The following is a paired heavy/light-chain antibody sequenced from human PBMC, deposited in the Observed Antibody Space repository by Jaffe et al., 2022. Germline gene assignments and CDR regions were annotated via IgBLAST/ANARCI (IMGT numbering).Heavy chain of an antibody. V-gene: IGHV2-70*01. CDR1: GFSLSTSGMC. CDR3: ARIREYDYIWGVKGKGLYFDY. J-gene: IGHJ4*02. Sequence: QVTLRESGPALVKPTQTLTLTCTFSGFSLSTSGMCVSWIRQPPGKALEWLALIDWDDDKYYSTSLKTRLTISKDTSKNQVVLTMTNMDPVDTATYYCARIREYDYIWGVKGKGLYFDYWGQGTLVTVSS. D-gene: IGHD3-16*01. CDR2: IDWDDDK.
Light chain of an antibody. J-gene: IGLJ1*01. CDR1: KLGDKY. V-gene: IGLV3-1*01. CDR2: QDS. Sequence: SYELTQPPSVSVSPGQTASITCSGDKLGDKYACWYQQKPGQSPVLVIYQDSKRPSGIPERFSGSNSGNTATLTISGTQAMDEADYYCQAWDSSTAVFGTGTKVTVL. CDR3: QAWDSSTAV.